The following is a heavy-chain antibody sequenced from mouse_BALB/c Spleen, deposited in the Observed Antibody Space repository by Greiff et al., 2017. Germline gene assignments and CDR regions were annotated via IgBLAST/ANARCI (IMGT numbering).Heavy chain of an antibody. CDR1: GYTFTSYW. Sequence: QVQLKQSGAELAKPGASVKMSCKASGYTFTSYWMHWVKQRPGQGLEWIGYINPSTGYTEYNQKFKDKATLTADKSSSTAYMQLSSLTSEDSAVYYCARKDPFYDEYAMDYWGQGTSVTVSS. V-gene: IGHV1-7*01. CDR3: ARKDPFYDEYAMDY. CDR2: INPSTGYT. J-gene: IGHJ4*01. D-gene: IGHD2-12*01.